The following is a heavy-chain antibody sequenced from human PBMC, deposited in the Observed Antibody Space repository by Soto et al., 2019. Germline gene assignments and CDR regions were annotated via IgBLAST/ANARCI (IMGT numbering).Heavy chain of an antibody. D-gene: IGHD1-1*01. CDR2: IYYSGST. CDR3: ASHLLNCNVAFYYYYYYMVV. J-gene: IGHJ6*03. Sequence: SETLSLTCTVSGGSISSSSYYWGWIRQPPGKGLEWIGSIYYSGSTYYNPSLKSRVTISVDTSKNQFSLKLSSVTAADTAVYFCASHLLNCNVAFYYYYYYMVVWGKGTTVSVSS. V-gene: IGHV4-39*01. CDR1: GGSISSSSYY.